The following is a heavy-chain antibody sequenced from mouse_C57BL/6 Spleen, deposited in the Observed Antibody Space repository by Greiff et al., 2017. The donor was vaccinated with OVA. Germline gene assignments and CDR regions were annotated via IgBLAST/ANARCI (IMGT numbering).Heavy chain of an antibody. Sequence: QVQLQQSGAELVKPGASVKLSCKASGYTFTEYTIHWVKQRSGQGLEWIGWFYPGSGSIKYNEKFKDKATLTADKSSSTVYMELSRLTSEDSAVYFCARHEDPIYYGNYGRSYYAMDYWGQGTSVTVSS. D-gene: IGHD2-1*01. CDR3: ARHEDPIYYGNYGRSYYAMDY. CDR2: FYPGSGSI. J-gene: IGHJ4*01. CDR1: GYTFTEYT. V-gene: IGHV1-62-2*01.